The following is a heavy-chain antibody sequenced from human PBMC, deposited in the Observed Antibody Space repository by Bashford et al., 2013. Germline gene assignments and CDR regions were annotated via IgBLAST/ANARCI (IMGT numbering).Heavy chain of an antibody. CDR3: AREVGATTGFDY. J-gene: IGHJ4*02. D-gene: IGHD1-26*01. Sequence: SETLSLTCTVSGGSISSGGYYWSWIRQHPGKGLEWIGYIYYSGSTYYNPSLKSRVTISVDTSKNQFSLKLSSVTAADTAVYYCAREVGATTGFDYWGQGTLVTVSS. CDR1: GGSISSGGYY. CDR2: IYYSGST. V-gene: IGHV4-31*03.